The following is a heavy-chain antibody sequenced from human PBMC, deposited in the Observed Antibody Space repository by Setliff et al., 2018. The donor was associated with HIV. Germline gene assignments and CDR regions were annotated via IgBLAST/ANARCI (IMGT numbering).Heavy chain of an antibody. Sequence: SETLSLTCAASGGSISSSNWWRWVRQPPGKGLEWIGEIYHSGSTNYNASLKSRVTISVDKSKNQFSLKLSSVTAADTAVYYCASSNNFWSGLDYWGQGTLVTVSS. J-gene: IGHJ4*02. CDR3: ASSNNFWSGLDY. V-gene: IGHV4-4*02. CDR1: GGSISSSNW. CDR2: IYHSGST. D-gene: IGHD3-3*01.